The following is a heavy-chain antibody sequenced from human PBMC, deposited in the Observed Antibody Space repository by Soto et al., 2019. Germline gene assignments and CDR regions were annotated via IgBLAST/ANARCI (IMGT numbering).Heavy chain of an antibody. D-gene: IGHD2-2*01. Sequence: SLRLSCAASGFTFSSYGMHWVRQAPGKGLEWVAVIWYDGSNKYYADSVKGRFTISRDNSKNTLYLQMNSLRAEDTAVYYCARGDFIVAYYYYGMDVWGQGTTVTVSS. CDR1: GFTFSSYG. J-gene: IGHJ6*02. CDR3: ARGDFIVAYYYYGMDV. V-gene: IGHV3-33*01. CDR2: IWYDGSNK.